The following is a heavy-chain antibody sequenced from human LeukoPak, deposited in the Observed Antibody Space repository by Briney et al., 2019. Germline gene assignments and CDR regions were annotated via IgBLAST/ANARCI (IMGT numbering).Heavy chain of an antibody. J-gene: IGHJ5*02. CDR3: ARSKGIAAGNWFDP. CDR2: MNPNSGNT. CDR1: GYTFTSYG. D-gene: IGHD6-13*01. V-gene: IGHV1-8*02. Sequence: ASVKVSCKASGYTFTSYGISWVRQATGQGLEWMGWMNPNSGNTGYAQKFQGRVTMTRNTSISTAYMELSSLRSEDTAVYYCARSKGIAAGNWFDPWGQGTLVTVSS.